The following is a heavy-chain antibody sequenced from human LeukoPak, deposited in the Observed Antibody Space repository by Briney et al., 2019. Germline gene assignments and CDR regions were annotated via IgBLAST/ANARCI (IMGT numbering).Heavy chain of an antibody. D-gene: IGHD3-10*01. V-gene: IGHV1-8*01. J-gene: IGHJ4*02. CDR3: ARGIRGGSGSYYYFDY. CDR1: GYTFTSYD. CDR2: MNPNSGNT. Sequence: ASVKVSCKASGYTFTSYDINWLRQATGQGLEWMGSMNPNSGNTGYAQKFQGRVTMTRNTSISTAYMELSSLRSEDTAVYYCARGIRGGSGSYYYFDYWGQGTLVTVSS.